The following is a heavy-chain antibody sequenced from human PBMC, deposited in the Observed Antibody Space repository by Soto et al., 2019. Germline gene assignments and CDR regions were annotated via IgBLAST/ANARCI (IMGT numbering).Heavy chain of an antibody. Sequence: EVQLLESGGGLVQPGGSLRLSCAAPGFTFSSYAMSWVRQAPGKGLEWVSAISVSGGSTYYADSVKGRFTISRDNSKNTLYLQMNSLRVEDTAVYYCAKVRVSEDIVLMVEAKYYGMDVWGQGTTVTVSS. J-gene: IGHJ6*02. CDR2: ISVSGGST. CDR1: GFTFSSYA. V-gene: IGHV3-23*01. D-gene: IGHD2-8*01. CDR3: AKVRVSEDIVLMVEAKYYGMDV.